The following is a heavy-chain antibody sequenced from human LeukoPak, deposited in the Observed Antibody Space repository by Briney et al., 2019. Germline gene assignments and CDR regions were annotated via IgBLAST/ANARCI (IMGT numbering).Heavy chain of an antibody. CDR2: ISGTSGST. Sequence: QTGGSLRLSCAASGFTFSSYGMSWVRQAPGKGLEWVSTISGTSGSTYYADSVKGRFTISRGNSKNTLYLQMNSLRAEDTAVYYCAKGRAYGDYADVWAKGTTVTVSS. CDR3: AKGRAYGDYADV. CDR1: GFTFSSYG. V-gene: IGHV3-23*01. J-gene: IGHJ6*04. D-gene: IGHD4-17*01.